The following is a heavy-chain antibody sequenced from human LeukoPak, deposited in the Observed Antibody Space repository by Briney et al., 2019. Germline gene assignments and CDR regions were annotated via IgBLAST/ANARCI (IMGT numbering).Heavy chain of an antibody. Sequence: ASVKVSCKASGYTFTGYYIHWVRQAPGQGLEWMGWINPNSGGTNYAQKFQGRVTMTRDTSISKAYMELSRLTSDDTAVYYCARGDSRGIAVPGTHDYWVQGTLVTVSS. CDR2: INPNSGGT. CDR1: GYTFTGYY. CDR3: ARGDSRGIAVPGTHDY. D-gene: IGHD6-19*01. J-gene: IGHJ4*02. V-gene: IGHV1-2*02.